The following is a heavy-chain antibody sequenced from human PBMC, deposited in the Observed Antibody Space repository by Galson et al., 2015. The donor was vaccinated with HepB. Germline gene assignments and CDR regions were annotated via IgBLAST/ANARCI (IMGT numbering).Heavy chain of an antibody. CDR1: GFTVSSNY. Sequence: SLRLSCAASGFTVSSNYMSWVRQAPGKGLEWVSVIYSGGSTYYADSVKGRFTISRDNSKNTLYLQMNSLRAEDTAVYYCARAYYYDSSGHWYFDYWGQGTLVTVSS. V-gene: IGHV3-53*01. CDR3: ARAYYYDSSGHWYFDY. J-gene: IGHJ4*02. CDR2: IYSGGST. D-gene: IGHD3-22*01.